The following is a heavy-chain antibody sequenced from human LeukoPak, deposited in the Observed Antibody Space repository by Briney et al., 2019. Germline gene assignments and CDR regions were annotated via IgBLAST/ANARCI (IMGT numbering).Heavy chain of an antibody. V-gene: IGHV1-18*01. Sequence: GASVKVSCKASVYTFTSYGISWVRQAPGQGLEWMGWISAYNGNTNYAQKLQGRVTMTTDTSTSTDYMELRSLRSDDTAVYYCARDQGGYQPAFDIWGQGTMVTVSS. J-gene: IGHJ3*02. CDR2: ISAYNGNT. D-gene: IGHD3-16*01. CDR1: VYTFTSYG. CDR3: ARDQGGYQPAFDI.